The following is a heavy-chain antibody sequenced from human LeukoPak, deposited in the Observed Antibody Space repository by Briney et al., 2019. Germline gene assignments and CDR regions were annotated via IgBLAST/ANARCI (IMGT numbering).Heavy chain of an antibody. CDR1: GGTFTIYA. D-gene: IGHD3-22*01. Sequence: AVTVSFTASGGTFTIYAISWVRQAPGQGLEWMGGIIPIFGTANYAQKFQGSVTITTDESTSTAYMELSSLRSEDTAVYYCARGLGDSSGYQYYYMDVWGKGTTVTVSS. CDR2: IIPIFGTA. J-gene: IGHJ6*03. V-gene: IGHV1-69*05. CDR3: ARGLGDSSGYQYYYMDV.